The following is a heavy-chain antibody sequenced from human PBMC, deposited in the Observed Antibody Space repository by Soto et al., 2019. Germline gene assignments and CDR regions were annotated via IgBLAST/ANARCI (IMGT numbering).Heavy chain of an antibody. CDR3: ARGPFKKYRSSGYQPMYYFDY. CDR1: GGSFSGYY. J-gene: IGHJ4*02. CDR2: INHSGST. D-gene: IGHD3-22*01. V-gene: IGHV4-34*01. Sequence: SETLSLTCAVYGGSFSGYYWSWIRQPPGKGLEWIGEINHSGSTNYNPSLKSRVTISVDTSKNQFSLKLSSVTAADTAVYYCARGPFKKYRSSGYQPMYYFDYWGQGTLVTVSS.